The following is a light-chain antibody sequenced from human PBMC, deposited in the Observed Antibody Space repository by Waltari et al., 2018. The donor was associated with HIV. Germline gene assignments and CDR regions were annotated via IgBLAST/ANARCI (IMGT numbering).Light chain of an antibody. Sequence: EILLTQSPGTLSLSPGERATLSCRASQSVSNFLAWYQQSPGQAPRLLIYGTSDRATDIPDRFSGSGSGTDFTLTISRLEPEDFVLYYCQQYASSPYTFGQGTKVEIK. V-gene: IGKV3-20*01. CDR2: GTS. J-gene: IGKJ2*01. CDR3: QQYASSPYT. CDR1: QSVSNF.